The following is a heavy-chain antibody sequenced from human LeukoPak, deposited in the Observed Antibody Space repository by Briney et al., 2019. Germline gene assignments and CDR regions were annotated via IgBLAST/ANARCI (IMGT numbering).Heavy chain of an antibody. CDR2: IYHSGST. CDR1: GVSISSSNW. CDR3: ARGQYSSSWGWYLAPFDY. V-gene: IGHV4-4*02. D-gene: IGHD6-13*01. Sequence: SETLSLTCAVSGVSISSSNWWSWVRQPPGKGLEWIGEIYHSGSTNYNPSLKSRVTISVDTSKNQFSLKLSSVTAADTAVYYCARGQYSSSWGWYLAPFDYWGQGTLVTVSS. J-gene: IGHJ4*02.